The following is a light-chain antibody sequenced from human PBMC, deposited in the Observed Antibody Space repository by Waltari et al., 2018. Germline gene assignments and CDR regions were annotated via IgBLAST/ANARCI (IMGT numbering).Light chain of an antibody. V-gene: IGKV3-11*01. Sequence: EIVLTQSPAALSLSPGERATLSCRASQSITSYLAWYQPKPGQAPRLLLSEASNRVPGVPIRFSGSGSGTDFTLTISSLEPEDCAIYYCQQRSSWPPTFGQGTRLEI. CDR2: EAS. CDR1: QSITSY. J-gene: IGKJ5*01. CDR3: QQRSSWPPT.